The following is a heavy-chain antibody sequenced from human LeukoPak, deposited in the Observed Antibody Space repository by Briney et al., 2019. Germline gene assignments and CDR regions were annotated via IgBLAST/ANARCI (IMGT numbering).Heavy chain of an antibody. V-gene: IGHV4-61*01. Sequence: SETLSLTCTVSGGSVSSYSHYWSWIRQPPGKGLEWIGYIYYSGSTNYNPSLKSRVTISVDTSKNQFSLKLTSVTDLDTAVYYCASLGRIAAAGLWFDPWGQGTLVTVSS. D-gene: IGHD6-13*01. CDR1: GGSVSSYSHY. CDR2: IYYSGST. CDR3: ASLGRIAAAGLWFDP. J-gene: IGHJ5*02.